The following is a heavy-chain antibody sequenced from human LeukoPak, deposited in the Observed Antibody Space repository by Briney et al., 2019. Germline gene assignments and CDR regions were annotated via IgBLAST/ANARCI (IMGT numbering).Heavy chain of an antibody. CDR3: ARDQSSSPPEGMDV. V-gene: IGHV3-48*04. J-gene: IGHJ6*02. CDR1: GFTFSSYS. CDR2: ISSSSSTI. D-gene: IGHD6-13*01. Sequence: GGSLRLSCAASGFTFSSYSMNWVRQAPGKGLEWVSYISSSSSTIYYADSVKGRFTISRDNAKNSLYLQMNSLRAEDTAVYYCARDQSSSPPEGMDVWGQGTTVTVSS.